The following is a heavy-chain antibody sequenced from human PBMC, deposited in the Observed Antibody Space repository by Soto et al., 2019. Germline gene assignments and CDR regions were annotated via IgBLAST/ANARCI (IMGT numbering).Heavy chain of an antibody. J-gene: IGHJ1*01. V-gene: IGHV3-66*01. Sequence: EVQLVESGGGLVQPGGSLRVSCAASGFTVSSDYMSWVRQAPGKGLEWVSVIYSGGSTFYADSVKDRFTISRDTSKNTLFLQMNNLRGEDTAVYFCARDRPFQHWGQGTLVTVSS. CDR3: ARDRPFQH. CDR2: IYSGGST. CDR1: GFTVSSDY.